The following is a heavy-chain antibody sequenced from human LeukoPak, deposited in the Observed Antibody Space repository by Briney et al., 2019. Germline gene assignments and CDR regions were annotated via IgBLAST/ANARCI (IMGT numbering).Heavy chain of an antibody. CDR3: VRDRGGNDYDY. V-gene: IGHV3-21*01. D-gene: IGHD5-12*01. J-gene: IGHJ4*02. Sequence: GGSLRLSCAASGFTFSTYRMSWVRQAPGKGLEWVSSISSSSYIYYADSVKGRFTISRDNAKNSLYLQMNSLRAEDTAVHYCVRDRGGNDYDYWGQGTLVTVAS. CDR2: ISSSSYI. CDR1: GFTFSTYR.